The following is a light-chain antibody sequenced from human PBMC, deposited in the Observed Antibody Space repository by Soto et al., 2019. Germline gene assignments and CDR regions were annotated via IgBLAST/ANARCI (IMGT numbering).Light chain of an antibody. J-gene: IGKJ1*01. Sequence: DIQMTQSPSTLSGSVGDRFTITCLAIQTISSWLAWYQQKAGKAPKLLIYQASTLKSGVPSRFRGSGSGTEFTLTISSLPPDDFETYYCQHYNSYSEAFGQGTKVDIK. CDR1: QTISSW. V-gene: IGKV1-5*03. CDR3: QHYNSYSEA. CDR2: QAS.